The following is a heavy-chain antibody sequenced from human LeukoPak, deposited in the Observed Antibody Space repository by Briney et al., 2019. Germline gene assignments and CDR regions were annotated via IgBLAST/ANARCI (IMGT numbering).Heavy chain of an antibody. Sequence: ASVKVSCKASGYTFTSYGISWVRQAPGQGLEWMGWISANNGNTDYAQKFQGRVTLTTDTSTNTAYMDLRSLRSDDTAVYYCARDIAVSNFDYWGQGTLVTVSS. V-gene: IGHV1-18*01. D-gene: IGHD5/OR15-5a*01. CDR1: GYTFTSYG. J-gene: IGHJ4*02. CDR3: ARDIAVSNFDY. CDR2: ISANNGNT.